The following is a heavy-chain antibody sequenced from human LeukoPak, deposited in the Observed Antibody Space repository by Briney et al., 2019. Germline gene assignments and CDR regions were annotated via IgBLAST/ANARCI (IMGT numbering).Heavy chain of an antibody. J-gene: IGHJ4*02. D-gene: IGHD3-3*01. CDR3: AGHLRYFDY. Sequence: SETLSLTCAVYGGSFSGYYWSWIRQPPGKGLEWIGEINHSGSSNYNPSLKSRVTISVDTSKNQFSLKPSSVTAADTAVYYCAGHLRYFDYWGQGTLVTVSS. CDR1: GGSFSGYY. V-gene: IGHV4-34*01. CDR2: INHSGSS.